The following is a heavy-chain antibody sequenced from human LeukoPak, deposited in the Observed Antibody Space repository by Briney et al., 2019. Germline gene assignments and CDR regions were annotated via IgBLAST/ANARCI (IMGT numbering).Heavy chain of an antibody. CDR1: GYTFTGYF. CDR3: ARDLTIVGGVTEPRIRGD. D-gene: IGHD3-3*01. CDR2: INCNSGGT. V-gene: IGHV1-2*02. Sequence: GASVKVSCKASGYTFTGYFMHWVRQAPGQGLEWMGWINCNSGGTKYPQKFQGRVSMTRDTSINTAYLELSSLRSDDTAVYYCARDLTIVGGVTEPRIRGDWGQGTLVTVSS. J-gene: IGHJ4*02.